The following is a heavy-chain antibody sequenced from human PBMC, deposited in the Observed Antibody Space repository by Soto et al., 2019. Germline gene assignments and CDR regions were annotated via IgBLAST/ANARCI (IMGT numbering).Heavy chain of an antibody. Sequence: ASVKASCKASGYTFTSYAISWVRQAPGQGLEWMGWISAYNGNTNYAQKLQGRVTMTTDTSTSTAYMELRSLRSDDTAVYYCARDPNSYEYGDYADRFDPWGQGTLVTVSS. CDR3: ARDPNSYEYGDYADRFDP. D-gene: IGHD4-17*01. V-gene: IGHV1-18*01. CDR1: GYTFTSYA. CDR2: ISAYNGNT. J-gene: IGHJ5*02.